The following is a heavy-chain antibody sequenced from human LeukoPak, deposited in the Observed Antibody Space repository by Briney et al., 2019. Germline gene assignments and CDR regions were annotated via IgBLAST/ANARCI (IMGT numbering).Heavy chain of an antibody. CDR2: IRSDASNK. Sequence: GRSLRLSCAASGFNFRNYDMHWVRQAPGKGLEWVASIRSDASNKYYADSVKGRFTISRDNSKNTLYLQMTSLRGEDTAMYYCAREGTARDAFDIWGQGTMVTVSS. J-gene: IGHJ3*02. D-gene: IGHD2-21*02. CDR1: GFNFRNYD. V-gene: IGHV3-33*01. CDR3: AREGTARDAFDI.